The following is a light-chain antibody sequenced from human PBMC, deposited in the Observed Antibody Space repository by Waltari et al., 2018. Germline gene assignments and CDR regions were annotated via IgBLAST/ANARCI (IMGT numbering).Light chain of an antibody. J-gene: IGKJ3*01. CDR3: LQYKSHPFT. V-gene: IGKV1-17*01. Sequence: DIQMTQSPSSLSASAGDTVTITCRASQGISTYLNWYQQKPGKAPKRLIYAASSLESGVPSRFSGSGSGTDFTLTISSLQPEDFATYYGLQYKSHPFTFGPGTKLDIK. CDR1: QGISTY. CDR2: AAS.